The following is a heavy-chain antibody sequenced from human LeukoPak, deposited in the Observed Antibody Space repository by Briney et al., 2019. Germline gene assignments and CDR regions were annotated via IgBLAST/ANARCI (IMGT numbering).Heavy chain of an antibody. CDR1: GFTFSSYG. V-gene: IGHV3-33*01. J-gene: IGHJ1*01. Sequence: GRSLRLSCAASGFTFSSYGMHWVRQAPGKGLEWVAVIWYDGSNKYYADSVKGRFTISRDNSKNTLYLQMNSLRAEDTAVYYCATRGIVVVTATQHWGQGILVTVSS. D-gene: IGHD2-21*02. CDR3: ATRGIVVVTATQH. CDR2: IWYDGSNK.